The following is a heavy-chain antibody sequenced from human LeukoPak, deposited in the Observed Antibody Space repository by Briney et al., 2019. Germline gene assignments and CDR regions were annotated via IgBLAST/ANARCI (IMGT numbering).Heavy chain of an antibody. V-gene: IGHV1-69*05. J-gene: IGHJ4*02. CDR2: IIPIFGTA. CDR3: AKERDGYIDY. D-gene: IGHD5-24*01. Sequence: SVKVSCKASGGTFSSYAISWVRQAPGQGLEWMGGIIPIFGTANYAQKFQGTVTITTDESTSTAYMELSSLRSEDTAVYYCAKERDGYIDYWGQGTLVTVSS. CDR1: GGTFSSYA.